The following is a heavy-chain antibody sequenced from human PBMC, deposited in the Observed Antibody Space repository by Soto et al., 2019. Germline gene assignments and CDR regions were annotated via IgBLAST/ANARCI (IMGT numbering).Heavy chain of an antibody. V-gene: IGHV3-30*18. CDR2: ISYDGSNK. CDR3: EKDEATRYYYGMDV. J-gene: IGHJ6*02. Sequence: GGSLRLSCAASGFTFSNYGMHWVRQAPGKGLEWVAVISYDGSNKYYADFVKGRFTISRDNSKNTLYLQMNSLRAEDTAVYYCEKDEATRYYYGMDVWGQGTTVTVSS. CDR1: GFTFSNYG.